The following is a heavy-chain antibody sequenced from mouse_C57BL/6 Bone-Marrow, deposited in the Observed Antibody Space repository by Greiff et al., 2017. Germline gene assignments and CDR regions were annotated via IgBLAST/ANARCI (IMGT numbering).Heavy chain of an antibody. Sequence: QVQLKESGAELVKPGASVKMSCKASGYTFTSYWITWVKQRPGQGLEWIGDLYPGSGSTNYNAKFKSKATLTVDTASSTAYMQLSSLTSEDSAVYYCVITTLDYWGQGTSVTVSS. V-gene: IGHV1-55*01. CDR2: LYPGSGST. J-gene: IGHJ4*01. CDR3: VITTLDY. CDR1: GYTFTSYW. D-gene: IGHD1-2*01.